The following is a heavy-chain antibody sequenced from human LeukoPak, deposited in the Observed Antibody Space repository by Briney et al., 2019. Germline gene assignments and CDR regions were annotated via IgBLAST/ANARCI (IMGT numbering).Heavy chain of an antibody. CDR2: TVSEIDGGTT. D-gene: IGHD1-7*01. CDR3: TTDEDWNYARKDV. CDR1: GFTFNYAW. J-gene: IGHJ6*02. V-gene: IGHV3-15*04. Sequence: GGSLRLSCPASGFTFNYAWMSWVRQVPGKGLEWVGQTVSEIDGGTTDYAAPVKGRFTISRDDSKSTLYLQMNSLKIEDTAVYYCTTDEDWNYARKDVWGQGATVIVSS.